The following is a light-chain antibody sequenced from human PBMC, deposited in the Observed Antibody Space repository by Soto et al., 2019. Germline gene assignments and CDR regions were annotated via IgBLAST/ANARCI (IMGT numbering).Light chain of an antibody. CDR3: AAWDDSLNGLV. Sequence: QCVLTQAPSGSGTPGQRVTISCSGSSSNIGSNTVNWYQQLPGTAPKLLIYNNNQRPSGVPDRFSGSKSGTSASLAISGLQSEDEADYYCAAWDDSLNGLVFGTGTKLTVL. CDR2: NNN. J-gene: IGLJ1*01. CDR1: SSNIGSNT. V-gene: IGLV1-44*01.